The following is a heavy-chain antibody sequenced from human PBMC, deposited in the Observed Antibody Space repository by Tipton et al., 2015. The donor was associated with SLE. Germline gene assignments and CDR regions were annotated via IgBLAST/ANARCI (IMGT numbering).Heavy chain of an antibody. CDR2: ISYDGSNK. J-gene: IGHJ2*01. CDR1: GFTFSSYA. D-gene: IGHD6-19*01. V-gene: IGHV3-30-3*01. CDR3: ASGIAVAEDFDL. Sequence: SLRLSCAASGFTFSSYAMHWVRQAPGKGLEWVAVISYDGSNKYYADSVKGRFTISRDNSKNTLYLQMNSLRAEDTAVYYCASGIAVAEDFDLWGRGTLVTVSS.